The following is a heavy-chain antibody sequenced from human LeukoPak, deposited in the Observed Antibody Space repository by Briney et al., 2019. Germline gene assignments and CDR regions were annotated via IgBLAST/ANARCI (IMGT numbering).Heavy chain of an antibody. CDR2: MNPVSGNA. CDR1: GYPFTNYY. J-gene: IGHJ4*02. Sequence: ASVKVSCKASGYPFTNYYMHWVRQAPGQGLEWMGWMNPVSGNAGSAQKFQGRVTLTRDTSISTAYMELSSLRSDDTAFYYCARAPMGAAALYWGQGTLVTVSS. CDR3: ARAPMGAAALY. V-gene: IGHV1-8*02. D-gene: IGHD6-13*01.